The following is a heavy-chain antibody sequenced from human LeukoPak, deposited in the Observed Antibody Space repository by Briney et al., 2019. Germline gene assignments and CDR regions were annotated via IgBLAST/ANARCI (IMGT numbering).Heavy chain of an antibody. CDR2: INQDGTTK. CDR1: GFSFSSSW. CDR3: ARDPGYSSFDI. D-gene: IGHD2-15*01. J-gene: IGHJ3*02. Sequence: GGSLRLSCVASGFSFSSSWVSWVRQVPGKGLEFVANINQDGTTKYYVGSVKGRFTISRDSAGNSLFLQMSSLRAEDTALYYCARDPGYSSFDIWGQGMMVTVSS. V-gene: IGHV3-7*01.